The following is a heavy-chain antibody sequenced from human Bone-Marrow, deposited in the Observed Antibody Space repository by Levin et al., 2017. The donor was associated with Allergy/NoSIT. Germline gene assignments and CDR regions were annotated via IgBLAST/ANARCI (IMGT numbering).Heavy chain of an antibody. CDR2: IKDDGSEK. D-gene: IGHD3-22*01. Sequence: PGGSLRLSCAASGFTFSKYWMSWVRQAPGKGLEWVANIKDDGSEKYYVHSVRGRFTISRDNAQNSLFLQINNLRAEDTAVYYCARIRHEYDSTGYHYGRLKNWFDPWGQGTLVTVSS. CDR3: ARIRHEYDSTGYHYGRLKNWFDP. V-gene: IGHV3-7*01. CDR1: GFTFSKYW. J-gene: IGHJ5*02.